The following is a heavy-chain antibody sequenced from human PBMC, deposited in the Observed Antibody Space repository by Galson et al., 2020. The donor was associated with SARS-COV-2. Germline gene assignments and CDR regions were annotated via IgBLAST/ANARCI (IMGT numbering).Heavy chain of an antibody. CDR3: ARDSVAAAGNYYFYGMDV. Sequence: RGSLRISCAASAFTFSTYWMSWVRQAPGKGLEWVANIKEDGSEKYYVDSVKGRITISRDNAKNSLYLQMTSLRVDDTAVYYCARDSVAAAGNYYFYGMDVWGQGTTVTVSS. CDR2: IKEDGSEK. V-gene: IGHV3-7*03. CDR1: AFTFSTYW. D-gene: IGHD6-13*01. J-gene: IGHJ6*02.